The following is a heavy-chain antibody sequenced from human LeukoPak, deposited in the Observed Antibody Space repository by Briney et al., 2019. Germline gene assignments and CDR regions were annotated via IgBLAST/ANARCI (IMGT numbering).Heavy chain of an antibody. J-gene: IGHJ3*02. CDR1: GFTFSSYS. CDR2: ISSSSSYI. V-gene: IGHV3-21*01. Sequence: GGSLRLSCAASGFTFSSYSMNWVRQAPGKGLEWVSSISSSSSYIYYADSVKGRFTISRDNAKNSLYLQMNSLRAEDTAVYYCASGKDPGGAFDIWGQGTMVTVSS. D-gene: IGHD1-14*01. CDR3: ASGKDPGGAFDI.